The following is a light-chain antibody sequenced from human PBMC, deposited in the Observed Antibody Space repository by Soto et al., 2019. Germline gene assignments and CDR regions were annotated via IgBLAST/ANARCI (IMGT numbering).Light chain of an antibody. CDR2: GAS. Sequence: EIVLTQFPDTLSLSPGGRATLSCRASQSVSSSSLAWYQQKRGQAPRLLIHGASSRATGIPARFSGSGSGTDFTLTISSLQFEDFAVYYCQQYNNWPRTFGQGTKVDIK. V-gene: IGKV3D-15*01. CDR1: QSVSSSS. CDR3: QQYNNWPRT. J-gene: IGKJ1*01.